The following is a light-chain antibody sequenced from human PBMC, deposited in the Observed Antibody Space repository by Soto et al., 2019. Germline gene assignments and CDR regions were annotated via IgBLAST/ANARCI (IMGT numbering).Light chain of an antibody. CDR1: QGISNY. CDR3: QHFGSSPPVT. Sequence: DIQMTQSPSSLSASVGDRVTITCRASQGISNYLAWYQQRPGKVPKLLIYGASTLQSGVPSRFSGSGSVTDFTLTISGLEPEDFAVYFCQHFGSSPPVTFGQGTRLDVK. CDR2: GAS. J-gene: IGKJ5*01. V-gene: IGKV1-27*01.